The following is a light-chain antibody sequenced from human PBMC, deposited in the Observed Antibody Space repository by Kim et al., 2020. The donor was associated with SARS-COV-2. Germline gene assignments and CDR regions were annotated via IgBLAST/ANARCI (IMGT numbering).Light chain of an antibody. J-gene: IGLJ1*01. V-gene: IGLV3-1*01. CDR3: QAWDSSIYV. CDR1: KLGDKY. Sequence: SVSQGQTASITCSGDKLGDKYACWYQQKPGQSPVLVIYQDSKRPSGIPERFSGSNSGNTATLTISGTQAMDEADYYCQAWDSSIYVFGTGTKVTVL. CDR2: QDS.